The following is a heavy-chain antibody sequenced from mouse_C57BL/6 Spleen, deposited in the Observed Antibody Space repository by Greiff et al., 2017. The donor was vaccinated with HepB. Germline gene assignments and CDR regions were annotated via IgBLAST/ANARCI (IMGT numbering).Heavy chain of an antibody. D-gene: IGHD4-1*01. CDR3: ATGTYAMDY. J-gene: IGHJ4*01. CDR1: GFSFTSYA. V-gene: IGHV2-9-1*01. CDR2: IWTGGGT. Sequence: VQGVESGPGLVAPSQSLSITCTVSGFSFTSYAISWVRQPPGKGLEWLGVIWTGGGTNYNSALKSRLSISKDNSKSQVFLKRNSLQTDDTARYYCATGTYAMDYWGQGTSVTVSS.